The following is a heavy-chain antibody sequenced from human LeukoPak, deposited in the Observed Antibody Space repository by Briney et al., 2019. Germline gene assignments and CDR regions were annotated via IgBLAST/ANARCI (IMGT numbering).Heavy chain of an antibody. CDR1: GLTFSSYA. J-gene: IGHJ4*02. D-gene: IGHD6-19*01. CDR3: AKYHKTTVAGRYFDY. Sequence: PGGPLRLSCAASGLTFSSYAMTWVRQTTGKGQEWVSSINSGGENTDYADSVKGRFTISRDNSKSTLYLQMNSLRAEDTAVYYCAKYHKTTVAGRYFDYWGQGTLVSVSS. V-gene: IGHV3-23*01. CDR2: INSGGENT.